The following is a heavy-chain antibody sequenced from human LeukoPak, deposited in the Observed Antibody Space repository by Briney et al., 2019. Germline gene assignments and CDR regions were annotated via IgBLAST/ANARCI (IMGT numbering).Heavy chain of an antibody. V-gene: IGHV1-18*01. J-gene: IGHJ3*02. CDR1: GYTFTSYG. Sequence: GASVKVSCKASGYTFTSYGISWVRQAPGQGLEWMGWISAYNGNTNYAQKLQGRVTMTTDTSTSTAYMELRSLRSDDTAVYYCARDTYYYGSSLDDAFDIWGQGTMVTVSS. D-gene: IGHD3-22*01. CDR2: ISAYNGNT. CDR3: ARDTYYYGSSLDDAFDI.